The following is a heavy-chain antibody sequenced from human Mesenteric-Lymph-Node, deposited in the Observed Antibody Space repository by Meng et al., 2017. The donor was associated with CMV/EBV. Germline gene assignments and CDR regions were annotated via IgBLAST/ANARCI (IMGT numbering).Heavy chain of an antibody. CDR3: ASGGSYQSEGGAFDI. J-gene: IGHJ3*02. D-gene: IGHD1-26*01. V-gene: IGHV1-18*01. Sequence: ASVKVSCKASGYTFTSYGISWVRQAPGQGLEWMGWISAYNGNTNYAQKLQGRVTMTTDTSTSTAYMELRSLRSDDTAVYYCASGGSYQSEGGAFDIWGQGTMVTVSS. CDR2: ISAYNGNT. CDR1: GYTFTSYG.